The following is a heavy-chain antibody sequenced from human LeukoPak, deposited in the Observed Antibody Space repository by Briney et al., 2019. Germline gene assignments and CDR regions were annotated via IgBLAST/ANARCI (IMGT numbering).Heavy chain of an antibody. CDR2: IKQDGSEK. CDR1: GFTFSSYW. D-gene: IGHD3-10*01. V-gene: IGHV3-7*01. J-gene: IGHJ6*03. Sequence: PGGSLRLSCAASGFTFSSYWMSWVRQAPGQGLEWVANIKQDGSEKYYVDSVKGRFTISRDNAKNSLYLQMNSLRAEDTAVYYCARATDHWYYYGSGSYYYMDVWGKGTTVTVSS. CDR3: ARATDHWYYYGSGSYYYMDV.